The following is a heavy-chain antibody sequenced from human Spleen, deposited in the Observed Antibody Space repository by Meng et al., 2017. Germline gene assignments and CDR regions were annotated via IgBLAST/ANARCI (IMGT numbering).Heavy chain of an antibody. V-gene: IGHV1-18*01. CDR1: GYIFPSYG. D-gene: IGHD3-22*01. Sequence: ASVKVSCKASGYIFPSYGISWVRRAPGQGLEWMGWISPSNGNTNYAQIVQGRVTMTTDTSTNTAYMELRSLRSDDTAVYYCAREDDNYYDSSGFLDYWGQGTLVTVSS. CDR2: ISPSNGNT. CDR3: AREDDNYYDSSGFLDY. J-gene: IGHJ4*02.